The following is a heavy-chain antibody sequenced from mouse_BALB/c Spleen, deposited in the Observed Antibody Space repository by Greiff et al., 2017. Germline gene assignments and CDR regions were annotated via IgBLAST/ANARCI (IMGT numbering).Heavy chain of an antibody. CDR1: GFTFSSYT. J-gene: IGHJ2*01. D-gene: IGHD2-14*01. Sequence: EVKVVESGGGLVQPGGSLKLSCAASGFTFSSYTMSWVRQTPEKRLEWVAYISNGGGSTYYPDTVKGRFTISRDNAKNTLYLQMSSLKSEDTAMYYCARRGYAYYFDYWGQGTTLTVSS. CDR2: ISNGGGST. CDR3: ARRGYAYYFDY. V-gene: IGHV5-12-2*01.